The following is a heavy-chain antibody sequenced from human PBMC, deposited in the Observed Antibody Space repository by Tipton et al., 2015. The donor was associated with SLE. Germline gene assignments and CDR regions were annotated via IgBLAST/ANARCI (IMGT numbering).Heavy chain of an antibody. CDR2: IYYSGIT. V-gene: IGHV4-39*07. CDR3: AREYSGYDYRTFDH. CDR1: GGSISESTYS. D-gene: IGHD5-12*01. Sequence: TLSLTCTVSGGSISESTYSWDWIRQAPGKGLEWIGSIYYSGITYYNPSLKSRVTISVDTSKNQFSLKLRSVTAADTAVYYCAREYSGYDYRTFDHWGQGTLVTVSS. J-gene: IGHJ4*02.